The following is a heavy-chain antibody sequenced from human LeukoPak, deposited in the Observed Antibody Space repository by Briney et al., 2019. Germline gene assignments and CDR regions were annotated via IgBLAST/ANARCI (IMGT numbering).Heavy chain of an antibody. CDR1: GFTFSSYW. CDR3: ARATYYYDSSGYRAVYYFDY. Sequence: GGSLRLSCAASGFTFSSYWMHWVRQAPGKGLVWVSRINSDGSITTYADSVKGRFTISRGNAKNTLYLQMNSLRAEDTAVYYCARATYYYDSSGYRAVYYFDYWGQGTLVTVSS. CDR2: INSDGSIT. D-gene: IGHD3-22*01. V-gene: IGHV3-74*01. J-gene: IGHJ4*02.